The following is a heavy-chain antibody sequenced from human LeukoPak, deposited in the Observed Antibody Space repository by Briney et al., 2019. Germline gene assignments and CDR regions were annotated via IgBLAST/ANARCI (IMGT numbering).Heavy chain of an antibody. D-gene: IGHD1-1*01. Sequence: SGPTRVNPTQTLTLTCTFSGFSLSTSGMCVSWIRQPPGKALEWLARIDWDDDKYYSTSLKTRLTISKDTSKNQVVLTVTNMDPVDTATYYCARYTTGSDAFDIWGHGTMVTVSS. CDR1: GFSLSTSGMC. V-gene: IGHV2-70*11. J-gene: IGHJ3*02. CDR2: IDWDDDK. CDR3: ARYTTGSDAFDI.